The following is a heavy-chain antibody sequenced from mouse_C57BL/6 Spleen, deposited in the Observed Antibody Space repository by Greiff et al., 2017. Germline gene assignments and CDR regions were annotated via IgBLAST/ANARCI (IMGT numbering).Heavy chain of an antibody. CDR1: GYTFTSYW. CDR2: INPSSGCT. CDR3: ARYGIYYGSSYAMDY. J-gene: IGHJ4*01. D-gene: IGHD1-1*01. V-gene: IGHV1-7*01. Sequence: VQLQQSGAELATPGASVTLSCKASGYTFTSYWMHWVKQRPGHGLEWIGYINPSSGCTTYHQKFKDKATLTADKSSSTAYMQLSSLTYEDAAVYYCARYGIYYGSSYAMDYWGQGTSVTVSS.